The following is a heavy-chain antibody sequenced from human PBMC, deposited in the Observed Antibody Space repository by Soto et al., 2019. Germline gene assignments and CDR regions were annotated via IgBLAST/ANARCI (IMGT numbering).Heavy chain of an antibody. CDR3: ASQVSVAAGDNYYYYYMDV. Sequence: EVQLLESGGGLVQPGGSLRLSCAASGFTFSSYAMSWVRQAPGKGLEWVSAISGSGGSTYYADSVKGRFTISRDNSKNTLYRQMNSLRAEDTAVYYCASQVSVAAGDNYYYYYMDVWGKGTTVTVSS. D-gene: IGHD6-25*01. J-gene: IGHJ6*03. V-gene: IGHV3-23*01. CDR2: ISGSGGST. CDR1: GFTFSSYA.